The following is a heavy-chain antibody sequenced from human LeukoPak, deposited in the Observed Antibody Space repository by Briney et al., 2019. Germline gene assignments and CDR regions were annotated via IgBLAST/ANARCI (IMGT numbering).Heavy chain of an antibody. D-gene: IGHD3-22*01. J-gene: IGHJ4*02. CDR2: IHYSGST. V-gene: IGHV4-59*01. CDR3: VRLDSSGYFFEY. Sequence: SETPSLTCTVSGDSISPYYWSWIWQPPGKGLEWIGYIHYSGSTNYNPSLQSRVTISVDTSKNQFSLKLNSVTAADTAVYYCVRLDSSGYFFEYWGQGTLVTVAS. CDR1: GDSISPYY.